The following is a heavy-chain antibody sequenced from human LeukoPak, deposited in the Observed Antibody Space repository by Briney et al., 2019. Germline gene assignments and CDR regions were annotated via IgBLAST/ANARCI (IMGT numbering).Heavy chain of an antibody. CDR3: ARGQRAVRDGRYYYMDV. Sequence: ASVKVSCKASGYTFTSYDINWVRQATGQGLEWMGWMNPNSGNTGYAQKFQGRVTITRNTSISTAYMELSSLRSEDTAVYYCARGQRAVRDGRYYYMDVWGKGTTVTVS. CDR1: GYTFTSYD. D-gene: IGHD1-14*01. V-gene: IGHV1-8*03. CDR2: MNPNSGNT. J-gene: IGHJ6*03.